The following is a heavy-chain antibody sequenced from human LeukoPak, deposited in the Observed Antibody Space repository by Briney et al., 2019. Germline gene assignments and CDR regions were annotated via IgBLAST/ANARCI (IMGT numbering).Heavy chain of an antibody. J-gene: IGHJ4*02. CDR3: ARLVGVTRGFDY. V-gene: IGHV4-59*01. D-gene: IGHD1-26*01. CDR1: GCSISNYY. Sequence: SETLSLTCTVSGCSISNYYLNWIRQPPGKGLEWIWYIYYSGSTNYNPSLKSRVTISVYTSKKQFSLKLSSVTAADTAVYYCARLVGVTRGFDYWGQGTLVTVSS. CDR2: IYYSGST.